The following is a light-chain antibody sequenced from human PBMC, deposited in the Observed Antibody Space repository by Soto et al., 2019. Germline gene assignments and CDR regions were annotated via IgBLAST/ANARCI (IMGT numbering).Light chain of an antibody. CDR1: QSITSY. V-gene: IGKV1-39*01. Sequence: DIQMTQSPSSLSASVGDRVTITCRASQSITSYLNWYQQKPGKAPRLLIYAASSLQSGVPSRFSGNGSGTDFTLTINSLQPEDFATYYCQQTYSTPWTFGQGTQVEIK. CDR2: AAS. CDR3: QQTYSTPWT. J-gene: IGKJ1*01.